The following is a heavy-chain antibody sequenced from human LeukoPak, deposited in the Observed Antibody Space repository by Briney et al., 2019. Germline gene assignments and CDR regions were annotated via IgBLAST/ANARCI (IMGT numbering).Heavy chain of an antibody. J-gene: IGHJ4*02. CDR2: IWHDGSHA. CDR1: LFSPCVYG. Sequence: GRSLRLSSAASLFSPCVYGFDWGSQTPGKGLEWVAVIWHDGSHAYYSDSVKGRFTISRDNAKNTVYLQMDSLRVEDTAIYSCTNDNAACVDSYFDSWGQGTLVTVSS. V-gene: IGHV3-33*06. D-gene: IGHD3-9*01. CDR3: TNDNAACVDSYFDS.